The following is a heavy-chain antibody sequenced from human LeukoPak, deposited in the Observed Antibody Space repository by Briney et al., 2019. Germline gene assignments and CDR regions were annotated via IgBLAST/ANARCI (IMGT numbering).Heavy chain of an antibody. V-gene: IGHV3-21*01. J-gene: IGHJ4*02. CDR3: VREVGISTPFDY. Sequence: GGSLRLSCAASGFTFSSYSMDWVRQAPGKGLEWVSSISSSGSYIYYADSVKGRFTISRDNAKNSLYLQMNSLRAEGTAVYYCVREVGISTPFDYWGQGTLVTVSS. CDR1: GFTFSSYS. CDR2: ISSSGSYI. D-gene: IGHD2-15*01.